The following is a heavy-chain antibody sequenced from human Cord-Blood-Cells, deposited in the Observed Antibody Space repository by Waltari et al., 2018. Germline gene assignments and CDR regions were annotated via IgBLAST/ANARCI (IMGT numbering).Heavy chain of an antibody. D-gene: IGHD1-26*01. CDR1: GGSISSSSYY. CDR3: ARHGWDGGP. J-gene: IGHJ5*02. CDR2: IYYIGST. Sequence: QLQLQESGPGLVKPSETLSLTCTVSGGSISSSSYYWGWIRQPPGKGLEWIGSIYYIGSTYYHPSLKSRVTISVDTSKNQFSLKLSSVTAADTAVYYCARHGWDGGPWGQGTLVTVSS. V-gene: IGHV4-39*01.